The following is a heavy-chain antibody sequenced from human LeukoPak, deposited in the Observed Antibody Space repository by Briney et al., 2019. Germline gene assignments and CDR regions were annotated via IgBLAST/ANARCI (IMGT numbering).Heavy chain of an antibody. CDR1: GGSFSSSSYY. CDR3: ARTTMVRGTYYMDV. D-gene: IGHD3-10*01. V-gene: IGHV4-39*07. CDR2: IYYSGGT. Sequence: PSETLSLTCAVYGGSFSSSSYYWGWIRQPPGKGLEWIGSIYYSGGTYYNPSLKSRVTISVDTSKNQFSLKLSSVTAADTAVYYCARTTMVRGTYYMDVWGKGTTVTISS. J-gene: IGHJ6*03.